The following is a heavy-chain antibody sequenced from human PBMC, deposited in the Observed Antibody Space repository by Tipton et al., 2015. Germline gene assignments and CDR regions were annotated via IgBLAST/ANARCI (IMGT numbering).Heavy chain of an antibody. CDR2: ISYSGST. D-gene: IGHD4-17*01. J-gene: IGHJ4*02. V-gene: IGHV4-59*12. Sequence: TLSLTCTVSGGSFSDYYWSWIRQSPGEGLEWIGYISYSGSTHYNPSLKRRVTISLDTSKNQFSLTLNSVTAADTAFYYCARGTYGGYIQSHWGQGTPVTVSS. CDR1: GGSFSDYY. CDR3: ARGTYGGYIQSH.